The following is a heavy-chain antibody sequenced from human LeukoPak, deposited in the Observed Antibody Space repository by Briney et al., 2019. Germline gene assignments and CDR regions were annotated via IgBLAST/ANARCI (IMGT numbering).Heavy chain of an antibody. CDR1: GDSISSGDYY. CDR3: ARGPYSYDSSGAFDI. Sequence: SQTLSLTCTVSGDSISSGDYYWSWIRQPAGKGLEWIGRISSSGSTNYDPSLKSRVAISVDTSKNQFSLKLSSVTAADTAVYFCARGPYSYDSSGAFDIWGQGTMVTVSS. CDR2: ISSSGST. V-gene: IGHV4-61*02. D-gene: IGHD3-22*01. J-gene: IGHJ3*02.